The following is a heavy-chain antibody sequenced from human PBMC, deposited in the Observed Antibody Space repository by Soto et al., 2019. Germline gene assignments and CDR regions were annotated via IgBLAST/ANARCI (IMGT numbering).Heavy chain of an antibody. CDR2: IYYSGST. J-gene: IGHJ6*02. CDR3: ARDLYTATFRYYYYYGMDV. CDR1: GGSISSGDYY. V-gene: IGHV4-30-4*01. D-gene: IGHD2-2*02. Sequence: SETLSLTCTVSGGSISSGDYYWSWIRQPPGKGLEWIGYIYYSGSTYYNPSLKSRVTISVDTSKNQFSLKLSSVTAADTAVYYCARDLYTATFRYYYYYGMDVWGQGTTVTVSS.